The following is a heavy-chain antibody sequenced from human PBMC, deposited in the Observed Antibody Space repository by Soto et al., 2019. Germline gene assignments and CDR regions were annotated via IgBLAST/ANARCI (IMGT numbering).Heavy chain of an antibody. CDR1: GGSISTAAYS. J-gene: IGHJ4*02. V-gene: IGHV4-30-2*01. D-gene: IGHD5-18*01. CDR2: IYPSGMP. Sequence: QLQLQESGSGLVKPSHTLSLTCTVSGGSISTAAYSWSWIRQPPGKGLEWIGYIYPSGMPFYNPSLRSRVTISIDRSKDQFSLNLKSVTAADTAVYYCARERGGYGLFDSWGQGTLVTGSS. CDR3: ARERGGYGLFDS.